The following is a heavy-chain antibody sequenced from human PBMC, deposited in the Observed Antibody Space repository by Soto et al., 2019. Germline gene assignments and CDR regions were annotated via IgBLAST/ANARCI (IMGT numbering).Heavy chain of an antibody. CDR1: GGTFSSYA. J-gene: IGHJ5*02. D-gene: IGHD3-22*01. CDR2: IIPIFGTA. Sequence: QVQLVQSGAEVKKPGSSVTVSCKASGGTFSSYAISWVRQAPGQGLEWMGGIIPIFGTANYAQKFQGRVTITADESTTTAYMELSSLRSEDTAVYYCARPTRFYYDSSGQSAWFDPWGQGTLVTVSS. V-gene: IGHV1-69*12. CDR3: ARPTRFYYDSSGQSAWFDP.